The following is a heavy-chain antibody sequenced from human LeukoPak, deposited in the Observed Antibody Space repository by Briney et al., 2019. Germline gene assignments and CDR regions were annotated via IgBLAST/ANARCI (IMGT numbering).Heavy chain of an antibody. CDR2: INHSGST. Sequence: SETLSLTCAVYGGSFSGYYWSWIRQPPGKGLEWIGEINHSGSTNYNPSLKSRVTISVDTSKNQFSPKLSSVTAADTAVYYCARSVTSFYYYYMDVWGKGTTVTISS. J-gene: IGHJ6*03. V-gene: IGHV4-34*01. CDR3: ARSVTSFYYYYMDV. D-gene: IGHD4-17*01. CDR1: GGSFSGYY.